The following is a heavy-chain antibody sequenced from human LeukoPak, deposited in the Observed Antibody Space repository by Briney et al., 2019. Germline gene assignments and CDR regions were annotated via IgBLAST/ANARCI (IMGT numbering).Heavy chain of an antibody. D-gene: IGHD5-24*01. J-gene: IGHJ1*01. CDR1: GDSITRSEYY. Sequence: PSETLSLTCVVSGDSITRSEYYWDWIRQPPGKGLEWIGSIYYSGATYYSGSLKSRATISVDTIKNQFSLKLSSMTAADTAVYYCARDRDGYSNEYFQHWGQGTLVTVSS. CDR2: IYYSGAT. CDR3: ARDRDGYSNEYFQH. V-gene: IGHV4-39*02.